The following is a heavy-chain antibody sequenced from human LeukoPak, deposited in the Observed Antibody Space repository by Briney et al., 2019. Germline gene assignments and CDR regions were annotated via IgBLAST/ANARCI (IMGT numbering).Heavy chain of an antibody. CDR2: ISAYNGNT. J-gene: IGHJ6*02. Sequence: ASVKVSCKASGYTFTSYGISWVRQAPGQGLEWMGWISAYNGNTNYAQKLQGRVTMTTDTSTSTAYMELRSLRSDDTAVYYCARDPLGYCSGGSCYPLVLGYYYYGMDVWGQGTTVTVSS. CDR1: GYTFTSYG. D-gene: IGHD2-15*01. CDR3: ARDPLGYCSGGSCYPLVLGYYYYGMDV. V-gene: IGHV1-18*01.